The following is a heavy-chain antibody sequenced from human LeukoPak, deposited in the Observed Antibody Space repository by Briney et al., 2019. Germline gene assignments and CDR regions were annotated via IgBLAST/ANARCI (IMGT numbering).Heavy chain of an antibody. CDR1: GGSFSGYY. CDR3: ARINRSGGSCYPYYYYGMDV. Sequence: PSETLSLTCAVYGGSFSGYYWSWIRQPPGKGLEWIGEINHSGSTNYNPSLKSRVTMSVDTSKNQFSLKLSSVTAADTAMYYCARINRSGGSCYPYYYYGMDVWGQGTTVTVSS. J-gene: IGHJ6*02. V-gene: IGHV4-34*01. D-gene: IGHD2-15*01. CDR2: INHSGST.